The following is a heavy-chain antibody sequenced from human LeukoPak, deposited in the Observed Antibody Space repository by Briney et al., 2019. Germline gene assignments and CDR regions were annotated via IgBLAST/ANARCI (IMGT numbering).Heavy chain of an antibody. V-gene: IGHV3-21*01. J-gene: IGHJ6*02. CDR2: ISSSSSYI. CDR3: ARASSIGYCSSTSCRDGMDV. CDR1: GFTFSSYS. D-gene: IGHD2-2*01. Sequence: GGSLRLSCAASGFTFSSYSMNWVRQAPGKGLEWVSSISSSSSYIYYADSVKGRFTISRDNAKNSLYLQMNSLRAEDTAVYYCARASSIGYCSSTSCRDGMDVWGQGTTVTVSS.